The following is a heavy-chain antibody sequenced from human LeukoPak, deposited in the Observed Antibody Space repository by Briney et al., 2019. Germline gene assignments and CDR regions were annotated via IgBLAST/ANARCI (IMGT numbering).Heavy chain of an antibody. CDR2: IYYSGST. Sequence: SETLSLTCTVSGGSVSSGSYYWSWIRQPPGKGLEWIGYIYYSGSTTYNPSLKSRVTISVDMSKNKFSLKLSSVTAADTAVYYCARVADTAMVRRDYWGQGTLVTVSS. CDR3: ARVADTAMVRRDY. CDR1: GGSVSSGSYY. D-gene: IGHD5-18*01. V-gene: IGHV4-61*01. J-gene: IGHJ4*02.